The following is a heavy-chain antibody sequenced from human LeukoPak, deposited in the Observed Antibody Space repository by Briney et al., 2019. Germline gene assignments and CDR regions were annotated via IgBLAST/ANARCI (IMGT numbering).Heavy chain of an antibody. CDR3: ARDPMSSDAFDI. CDR1: GGSISSSSYY. J-gene: IGHJ3*02. CDR2: IYYSGST. D-gene: IGHD3-22*01. V-gene: IGHV4-39*07. Sequence: PSETLSLTCTVSGGSISSSSYYWGWIRQPPGKGLEWIGSIYYSGSTYYNPSLKSRVTISVDTSKNQFSLKLGSVTAADTAVYYCARDPMSSDAFDIWGQGTMVTVSS.